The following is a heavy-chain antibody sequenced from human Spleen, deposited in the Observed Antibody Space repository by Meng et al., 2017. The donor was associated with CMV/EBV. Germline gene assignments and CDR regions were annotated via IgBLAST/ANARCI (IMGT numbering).Heavy chain of an antibody. CDR1: GFSLNTVGLG. D-gene: IGHD3-9*01. Sequence: SGPTLVKPTQPLTLTCTFSGFSLNTVGLGVGWIRQPPGKALEWLALIYWNDDKRYSPFLKNRLTISKDTSNNQVVLTVANMDPVDTATYSCAHTPYDPAGYSPAFHVWGQGTMVTVSS. V-gene: IGHV2-5*01. CDR3: AHTPYDPAGYSPAFHV. J-gene: IGHJ3*01. CDR2: IYWNDDK.